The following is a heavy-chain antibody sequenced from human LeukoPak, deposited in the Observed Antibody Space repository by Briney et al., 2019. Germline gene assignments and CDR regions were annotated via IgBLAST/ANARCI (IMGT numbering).Heavy chain of an antibody. V-gene: IGHV1-24*01. D-gene: IGHD2-21*01. CDR2: FDPERGEA. CDR1: GLSLTELS. Sequence: GASVKVSCKVSGLSLTELSIHWVRQAPGKGLEWVGGFDPERGEAVYAQRFRARVILTEDTPTNTAYMEVTSLSADDTAVYYCATGVYCATTTCPGYQNCYYFMDVWGEGTTVTVTS. J-gene: IGHJ6*03. CDR3: ATGVYCATTTCPGYQNCYYFMDV.